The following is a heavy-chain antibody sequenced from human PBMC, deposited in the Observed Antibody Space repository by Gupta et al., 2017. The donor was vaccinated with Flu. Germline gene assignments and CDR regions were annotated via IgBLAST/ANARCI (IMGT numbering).Heavy chain of an antibody. Sequence: GQGLVWVARIRFDGTATSYADSVKGRFTISRDNAKNTLYLQMNSLSPEDTALYYCAREVVNNRLDPWGQGTLVTVAS. CDR2: IRFDGTAT. V-gene: IGHV3-74*01. D-gene: IGHD2-15*01. CDR3: AREVVNNRLDP. J-gene: IGHJ5*02.